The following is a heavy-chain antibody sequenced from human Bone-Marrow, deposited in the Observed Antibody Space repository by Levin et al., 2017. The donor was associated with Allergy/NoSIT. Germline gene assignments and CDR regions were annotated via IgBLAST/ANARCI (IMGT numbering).Heavy chain of an antibody. CDR2: IWYDGNNK. Sequence: GESLKISCAASGFTFSSCGMHWVRQAPGRGLDWVAVIWYDGNNKFYADSVKGRFTISRDNSKNTLYLQMNSLRAEDTAVYYCAKTSSPPFTTLTTSPFDSWGQGTLVTVSS. V-gene: IGHV3-30*02. D-gene: IGHD4-17*01. J-gene: IGHJ4*02. CDR1: GFTFSSCG. CDR3: AKTSSPPFTTLTTSPFDS.